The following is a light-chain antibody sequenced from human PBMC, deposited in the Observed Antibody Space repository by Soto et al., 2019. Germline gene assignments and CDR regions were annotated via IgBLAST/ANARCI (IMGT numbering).Light chain of an antibody. CDR2: WAS. CDR1: QRILYSSNNKDF. Sequence: DILMTQSPDSLAVSLDERATINCTSSQRILYSSNNKDFLAWYQQKPGQPPKLLIHWASSREFGVPDRFSGSGSGTDFTLTISRLQAEDLAVYFCQQYFSFPYTFGQGTKLEIK. V-gene: IGKV4-1*01. J-gene: IGKJ2*01. CDR3: QQYFSFPYT.